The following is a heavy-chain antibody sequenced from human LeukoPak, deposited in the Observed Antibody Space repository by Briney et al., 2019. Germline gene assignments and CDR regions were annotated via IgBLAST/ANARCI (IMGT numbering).Heavy chain of an antibody. CDR1: GFIFSSYW. V-gene: IGHV3-48*04. D-gene: IGHD5-12*01. J-gene: IGHJ4*02. CDR3: ARGLFDY. Sequence: GGSLRLSCEASGFIFSSYWMNWVRQAPGKGLEWVSYISSSSSTIYYADSVKGRFTISRDNAKNSLYLQMNSLRAEDTAVYYCARGLFDYWGQGTLVTVSS. CDR2: ISSSSSTI.